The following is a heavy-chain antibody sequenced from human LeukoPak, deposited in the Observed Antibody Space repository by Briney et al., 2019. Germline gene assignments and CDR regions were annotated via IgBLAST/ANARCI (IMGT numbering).Heavy chain of an antibody. CDR1: GFPFSSYW. J-gene: IGHJ4*02. CDR2: IKQDGSKK. V-gene: IGHV3-7*04. D-gene: IGHD5-24*01. CDR3: TRVGYIDEGVDY. Sequence: GGSLRLSCVASGFPFSSYWMTWVRQAPGKGLEWVANIKQDGSKKSYVDSVKGRFTISRDDAKNSLYLQMNSLRAEDTAIYYCTRVGYIDEGVDYWGQGTLVTVSS.